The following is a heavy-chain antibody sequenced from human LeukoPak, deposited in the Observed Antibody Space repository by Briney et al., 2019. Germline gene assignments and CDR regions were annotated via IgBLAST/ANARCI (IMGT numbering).Heavy chain of an antibody. V-gene: IGHV1-69*05. CDR1: GGTFSSYA. J-gene: IGHJ6*03. CDR3: ARAREMATISDYYYYYMDV. CDR2: IIPIFGTA. D-gene: IGHD5-24*01. Sequence: GASVKVSCKASGGTFSSYAISWVRQAPGQGLEWMGRIIPIFGTANYAQKFQGRVTITTDESTSTAYMELSSLRSKDTAVYYCARAREMATISDYYYYYMDVWGKGTTVTVSS.